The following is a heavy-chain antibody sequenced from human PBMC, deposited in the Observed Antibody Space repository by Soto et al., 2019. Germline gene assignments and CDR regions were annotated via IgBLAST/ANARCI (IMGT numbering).Heavy chain of an antibody. J-gene: IGHJ4*02. V-gene: IGHV3-7*03. D-gene: IGHD5-18*01. Sequence: GGSLRLSCAASGFTFSSYWMSWVRQAPGKGLEWVANIKQDVGEKYYVDSVKGRFTISRDNAKNSLYLQMNSLRGDDTAVYYCVRDYRVSYGYGPFDYWGQGTLVTVSS. CDR2: IKQDVGEK. CDR1: GFTFSSYW. CDR3: VRDYRVSYGYGPFDY.